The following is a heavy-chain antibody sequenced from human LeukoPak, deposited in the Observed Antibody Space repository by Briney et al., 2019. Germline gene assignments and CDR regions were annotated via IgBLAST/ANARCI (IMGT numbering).Heavy chain of an antibody. CDR3: ARDYGVWFGELLSDY. D-gene: IGHD3-10*01. CDR2: ISYDGSNT. CDR1: GFTFSNYG. Sequence: PGGSLRLSCAASGFTFSNYGMHWVRQAPGKGLEWVAVISYDGSNTYYADSVKGRFTISRDNAKNSLYLQMNSLRAEDTAVYYCARDYGVWFGELLSDYWGQGTLVTVSS. V-gene: IGHV3-30*03. J-gene: IGHJ4*02.